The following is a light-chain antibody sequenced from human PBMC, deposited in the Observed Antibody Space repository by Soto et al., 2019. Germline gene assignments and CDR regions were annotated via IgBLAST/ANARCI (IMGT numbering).Light chain of an antibody. CDR2: DVS. V-gene: IGLV2-14*01. CDR3: SSYTSSSSYV. Sequence: QSALTQPASVSGSPGQSITISCTGTSSDVGAYNSVSWYQQYPGKAPKLVIHDVSNRPSGVSNRFSGSKSGNTASLTISGLQAEDEAEYYCSSYTSSSSYVFGSGTKVTVL. CDR1: SSDVGAYNS. J-gene: IGLJ1*01.